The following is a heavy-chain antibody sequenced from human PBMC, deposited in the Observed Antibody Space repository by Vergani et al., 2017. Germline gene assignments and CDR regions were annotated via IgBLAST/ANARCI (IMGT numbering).Heavy chain of an antibody. V-gene: IGHV1-46*01. J-gene: IGHJ6*03. CDR1: GYTFTSYY. CDR3: AKDEPPEYSSNYGVYYYYYYMDV. Sequence: QVQLVQSGAEVKKPGASVKVSCKASGYTFTSYYMHWVRQAPGQGLEWMGIINPSGGSTSYAQKFQGRVTMTRDTSTSTVYMELSSLRAEDTAVYYCAKDEPPEYSSNYGVYYYYYYMDVWGKGTTVTVSS. CDR2: INPSGGST. D-gene: IGHD6-13*01.